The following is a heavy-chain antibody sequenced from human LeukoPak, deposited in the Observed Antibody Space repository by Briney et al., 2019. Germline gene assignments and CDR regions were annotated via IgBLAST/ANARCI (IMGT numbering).Heavy chain of an antibody. J-gene: IGHJ4*02. D-gene: IGHD4-11*01. V-gene: IGHV4-34*01. CDR2: INHSGST. CDR3: ARGVGAHTVTSFQLDY. CDR1: GGSFSGYY. Sequence: SETLSLTCAVYGGSFSGYYWSWIRQPPGKGLEWIGEINHSGSTNYNPSLKSRVTISVDTSKNQFSLKLSSVTAADTAVYYCARGVGAHTVTSFQLDYWGQGTLVTVSS.